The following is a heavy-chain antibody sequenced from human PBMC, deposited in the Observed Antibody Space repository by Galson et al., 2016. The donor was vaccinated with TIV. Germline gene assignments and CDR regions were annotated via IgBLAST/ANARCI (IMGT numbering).Heavy chain of an antibody. J-gene: IGHJ4*02. Sequence: SLRLSCAASGFTFGSYGIHWVRPAPGKGLEWVSFISSDGSEKSYADSVRGRLTISRDYSKNTLYLQMTSLKVEHTAFYNCARVFDSYYFDSWGQGNLVPVSS. CDR2: ISSDGSEK. CDR3: ARVFDSYYFDS. V-gene: IGHV3-30*03. D-gene: IGHD3-10*02. CDR1: GFTFGSYG.